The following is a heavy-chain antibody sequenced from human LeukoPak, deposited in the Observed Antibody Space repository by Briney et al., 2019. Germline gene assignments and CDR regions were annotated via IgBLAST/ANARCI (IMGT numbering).Heavy chain of an antibody. Sequence: PSETLSLTCTVSGGSISSSSYYWGWIRQPPGKGLEWIGSIYYSGSTYYNPSLKSRVTISVDTSKNQFSLKLSSVTAADTAVYYCARQPNILTGYSPHYYYYMDVWGKGTTVTISS. J-gene: IGHJ6*03. CDR2: IYYSGST. CDR1: GGSISSSSYY. CDR3: ARQPNILTGYSPHYYYYMDV. D-gene: IGHD3-9*01. V-gene: IGHV4-39*01.